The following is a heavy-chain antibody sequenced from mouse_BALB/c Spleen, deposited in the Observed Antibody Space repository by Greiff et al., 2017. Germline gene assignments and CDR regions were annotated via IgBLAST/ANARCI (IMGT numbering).Heavy chain of an antibody. Sequence: VQLQQPGAELVMPGASVKMSCKASGYTFTDYWMHWVKQRPGQGLEWIGAIDTSDSYTSYNQKFKGKATLTVDESSSTAYMQLSSLTSEDSAVYYCALYYGYWFAYWGQGTLVTVSA. V-gene: IGHV1-69*01. CDR1: GYTFTDYW. CDR3: ALYYGYWFAY. J-gene: IGHJ3*01. D-gene: IGHD1-2*01. CDR2: IDTSDSYT.